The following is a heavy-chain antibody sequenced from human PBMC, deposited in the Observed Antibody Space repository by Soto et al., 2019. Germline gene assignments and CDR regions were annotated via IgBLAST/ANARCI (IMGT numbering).Heavy chain of an antibody. D-gene: IGHD3-10*01. CDR2: IYYSGST. J-gene: IGHJ4*02. V-gene: IGHV4-59*12. Sequence: PSETLSLTCTVSGGSISSYYWSWIRQPPGKGLEWIGYIYYSGSTNYNPSLKSRVTISVDTSKNQFSLKLSSVTAADTAVYYCARGAKVVVLRLIYYGSGSYYFDYWGQGTLVTVSS. CDR1: GGSISSYY. CDR3: ARGAKVVVLRLIYYGSGSYYFDY.